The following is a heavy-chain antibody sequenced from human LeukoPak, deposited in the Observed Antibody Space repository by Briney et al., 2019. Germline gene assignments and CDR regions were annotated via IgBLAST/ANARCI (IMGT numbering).Heavy chain of an antibody. D-gene: IGHD4-17*01. Sequence: PSETLSLTCTVSGGSISSYYWSWIRQPAGKGLEWIGRIYTSGTTHYNPSLRSRVTMSVDTSKNQFSLKLSSVTAADTAVYYCARLSTVTTSFDYWGQGTLVTVSS. CDR1: GGSISSYY. V-gene: IGHV4-4*07. CDR2: IYTSGTT. CDR3: ARLSTVTTSFDY. J-gene: IGHJ4*02.